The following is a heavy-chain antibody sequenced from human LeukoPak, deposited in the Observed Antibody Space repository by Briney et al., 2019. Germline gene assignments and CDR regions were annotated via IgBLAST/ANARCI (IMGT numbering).Heavy chain of an antibody. CDR2: ISAYNGNT. D-gene: IGHD3-22*01. V-gene: IGHV1-18*01. CDR1: GYTFTSYG. CDR3: ARDRDSSGYFYYGMDV. J-gene: IGHJ6*02. Sequence: ASVKVSCKASGYTFTSYGISWVRQAPGQGLEWMGWISAYNGNTNYAQKLQGRVTMTTDTSTSTAYMELRSLRSDDTAVYYCARDRDSSGYFYYGMDVWGQGTTVTVSS.